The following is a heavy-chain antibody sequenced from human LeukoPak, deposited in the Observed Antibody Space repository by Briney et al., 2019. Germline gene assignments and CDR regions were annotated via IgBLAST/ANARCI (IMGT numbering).Heavy chain of an antibody. D-gene: IGHD3-16*02. CDR2: INPDRGGT. V-gene: IGHV1-2*06. CDR1: RYTFTAYY. CDR3: ARGPYDYVWGNYRYTGDAFDI. Sequence: GASVKVSCTASRYTFTAYYMHWVRQAPGQGLEWMGRINPDRGGTNYAQKFQGRVTMTRDKSISTAYMELTSLRSDDTAVYYCARGPYDYVWGNYRYTGDAFDIWGHGTVVTVSS. J-gene: IGHJ3*02.